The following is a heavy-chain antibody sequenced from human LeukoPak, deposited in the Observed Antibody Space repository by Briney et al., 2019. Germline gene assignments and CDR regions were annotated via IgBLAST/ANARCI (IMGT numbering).Heavy chain of an antibody. Sequence: SETLSLTCAVYGGSFSGYYWSWIRQPPRKGLEWIGEINHSGSTNYNPSLKSRVTISVDTSKNQFSLKLSSVTAADTAVYYCARAIKYYYDSSGYYYAPNWFDPWGQGTLVTVSS. CDR2: INHSGST. J-gene: IGHJ5*02. CDR3: ARAIKYYYDSSGYYYAPNWFDP. D-gene: IGHD3-22*01. CDR1: GGSFSGYY. V-gene: IGHV4-34*01.